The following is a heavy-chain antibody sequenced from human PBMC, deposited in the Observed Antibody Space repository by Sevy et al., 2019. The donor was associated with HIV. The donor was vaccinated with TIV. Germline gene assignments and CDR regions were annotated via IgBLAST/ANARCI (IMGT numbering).Heavy chain of an antibody. CDR2: IKSKTEAATR. CDR3: TAGVGASDFDY. J-gene: IGHJ4*02. D-gene: IGHD1-26*01. Sequence: GGSLRLSCAASGFTFTNAWMSWVRQAPGKGLEWVGRIKSKTEAATRDFAAPVKGRFAISRDDSKNTLYLQMDSLKTELIGVYYCTAGVGASDFDYWGQGILVTVSS. V-gene: IGHV3-15*01. CDR1: GFTFTNAW.